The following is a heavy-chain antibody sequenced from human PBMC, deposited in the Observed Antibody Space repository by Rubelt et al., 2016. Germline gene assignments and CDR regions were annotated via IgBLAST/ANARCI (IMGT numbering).Heavy chain of an antibody. CDR2: INPNSGGT. Sequence: MGWINPNSGGTNYAQKFQGWVTMTRDTSISTAYMELSRLRSDDTAVYYCARDSGSYADYWGQGTLVTVSS. CDR3: ARDSGSYADY. D-gene: IGHD1-26*01. J-gene: IGHJ4*02. V-gene: IGHV1-2*04.